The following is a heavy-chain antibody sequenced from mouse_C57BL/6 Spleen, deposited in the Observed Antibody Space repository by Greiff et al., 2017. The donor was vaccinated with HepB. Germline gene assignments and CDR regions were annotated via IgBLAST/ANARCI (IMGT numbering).Heavy chain of an antibody. CDR3: ARRESYYGSSYAMDY. V-gene: IGHV8-12*01. J-gene: IGHJ4*01. CDR2: IYWDDVK. CDR1: GFSLSTSGMG. D-gene: IGHD1-1*01. Sequence: QVQLKESGPGILQSSQTLSLTCSFSGFSLSTSGMGVSWIRQPSGKGLEWLAHIYWDDVKRYNPSLKSRLTISKDTSRNQVFLKITSVDTADTATYYCARRESYYGSSYAMDYWGQGTSVTVSS.